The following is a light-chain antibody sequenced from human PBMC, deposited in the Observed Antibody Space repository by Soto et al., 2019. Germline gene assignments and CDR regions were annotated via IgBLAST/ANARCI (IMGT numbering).Light chain of an antibody. Sequence: QSVLTQPRSVSGSPGQSVTISCTGTSSDVGGYDHVSWYQQHPDKAPKFMIYDVNKRPSGVPDRFSGSKSGNTASLTISGLQAEDEADYYCCSYADGSYVFGTGTKVTVL. J-gene: IGLJ1*01. CDR3: CSYADGSYV. CDR2: DVN. V-gene: IGLV2-11*01. CDR1: SSDVGGYDH.